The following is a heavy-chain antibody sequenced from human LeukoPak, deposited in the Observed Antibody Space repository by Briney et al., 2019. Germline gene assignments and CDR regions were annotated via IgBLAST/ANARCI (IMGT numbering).Heavy chain of an antibody. D-gene: IGHD2-2*02. Sequence: PSQTLSLTCTVSGGSISSGGYYWSWIRQHPGKGLEWIGYIYYSGSTYYNPSLKSRVTISVDTSKNQFSLKLSSVTAADTAVYYCARMIGMGCSSTSCYTIDYWGQGTLVTVSS. CDR2: IYYSGST. V-gene: IGHV4-31*03. CDR1: GGSISSGGYY. J-gene: IGHJ4*02. CDR3: ARMIGMGCSSTSCYTIDY.